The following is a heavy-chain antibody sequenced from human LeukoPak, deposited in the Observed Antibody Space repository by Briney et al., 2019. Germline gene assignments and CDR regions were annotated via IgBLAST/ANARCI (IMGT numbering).Heavy chain of an antibody. CDR1: GLTFCIQW. CDR3: ARVGYYDSSNYYAYFQH. J-gene: IGHJ1*01. CDR2: INSYGTDI. Sequence: GGPLSLSCAASGLTFCIQWMQCVPQAPGKGLEWVARINSYGTDISYGDSVKGRFTISRDNAKNKLYLQMSSLRVEDTAVYYCARVGYYDSSNYYAYFQHWGQGNLVTVSS. D-gene: IGHD3-22*01. V-gene: IGHV3-74*01.